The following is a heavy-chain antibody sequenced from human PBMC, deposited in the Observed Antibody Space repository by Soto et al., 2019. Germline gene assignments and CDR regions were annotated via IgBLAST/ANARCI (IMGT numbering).Heavy chain of an antibody. V-gene: IGHV3-23*01. D-gene: IGHD2-15*01. Sequence: PVGSLRLSCAASGFTFNNYAMSWVRQAPGKGLDWVSGISGSGGTTYYADSVKGRFTISRDNSKNTLFLGMNSLRGDDTAVYYCAKAFYPCSRGFCYVGTFHYWGQGTLVTVSS. CDR3: AKAFYPCSRGFCYVGTFHY. CDR2: ISGSGGTT. CDR1: GFTFNNYA. J-gene: IGHJ4*02.